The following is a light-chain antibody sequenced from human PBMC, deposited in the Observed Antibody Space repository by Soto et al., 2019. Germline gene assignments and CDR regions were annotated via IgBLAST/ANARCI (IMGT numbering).Light chain of an antibody. CDR1: QSINSH. J-gene: IGKJ2*01. Sequence: DIQMTQSPSSLSASVGDRVTITCRASQSINSHLNWYQQKPGKPPKLLIHTTSSLQSGVPSRFSGSGAGTDFTLTISTLQPEDFATYYCQQSYTTPVYSFGQGTKLEIK. V-gene: IGKV1-39*01. CDR3: QQSYTTPVYS. CDR2: TTS.